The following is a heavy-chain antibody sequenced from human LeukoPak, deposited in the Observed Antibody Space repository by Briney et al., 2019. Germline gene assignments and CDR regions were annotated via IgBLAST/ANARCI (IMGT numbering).Heavy chain of an antibody. CDR2: ISHSGST. D-gene: IGHD5-24*01. Sequence: SETLSLTCTVSGSSISSSYYGAWIRQPPGKGLEWIATISHSGSTYYNPSLKSRVTISADTSQNQHSLRLYSVTVADTAVYYCARVNTVMATFDYWGQGTPVTVSS. CDR1: GSSISSSYY. J-gene: IGHJ4*02. CDR3: ARVNTVMATFDY. V-gene: IGHV4-38-2*02.